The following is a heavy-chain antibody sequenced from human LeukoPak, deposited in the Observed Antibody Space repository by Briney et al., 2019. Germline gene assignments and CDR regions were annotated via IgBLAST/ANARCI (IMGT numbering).Heavy chain of an antibody. CDR3: VRTRAAAGDL. D-gene: IGHD6-13*01. CDR2: ICHGGTT. J-gene: IGHJ5*02. V-gene: IGHV4-39*01. Sequence: SQTLSLTCTVSGGSISSGGYYWSWIRQPPGKELEWIGSICHGGTTHYHPLLKSRVSISGDSSKNQFSLKMTPVTAADTAVYYCVRTRAAAGDLWGQGTLVTVSS. CDR1: GGSISSGGYY.